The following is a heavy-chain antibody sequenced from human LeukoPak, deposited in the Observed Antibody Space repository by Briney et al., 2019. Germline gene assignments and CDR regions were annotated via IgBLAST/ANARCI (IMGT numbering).Heavy chain of an antibody. J-gene: IGHJ4*02. D-gene: IGHD6-13*01. CDR1: GFTFSNAW. Sequence: GSLRLSCAASGFTFSNAWMNWVRQAPGKGLEWLGTIYHSGTTYYNPSLKSRVTISLDMSKNQFSLKLSSVTAADTAVYYCATYGDIAAAGTGLSFFDYWGQGTLVTVSS. CDR3: ATYGDIAAAGTGLSFFDY. V-gene: IGHV4-4*02. CDR2: IYHSGTT.